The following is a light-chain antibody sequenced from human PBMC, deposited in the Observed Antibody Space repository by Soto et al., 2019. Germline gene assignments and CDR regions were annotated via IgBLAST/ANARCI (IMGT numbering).Light chain of an antibody. CDR3: CSYAGSYTLV. CDR2: DVS. CDR1: SSDVGGYNF. J-gene: IGLJ1*01. V-gene: IGLV2-11*01. Sequence: QSALTQPRSVSGSPGQSVTISCTGTSSDVGGYNFVSWYQQHPGKAPKLMIYDVSKRPSGVPDRFSCSKSANTASLTISGLQAEDEADYYCCSYAGSYTLVFGTGTKLTVL.